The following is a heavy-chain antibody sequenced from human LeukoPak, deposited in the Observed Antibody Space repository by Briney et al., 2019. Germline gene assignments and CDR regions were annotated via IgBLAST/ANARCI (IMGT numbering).Heavy chain of an antibody. CDR3: ARTTMATVVTPSPRAFDI. V-gene: IGHV5-51*01. CDR1: GCSFTSYW. Sequence: GESLKISFQGSGCSFTSYWIGWVRPMPGKGLEWMGMIYPGDSDTRYSPSFEGQVTISADKSISTAYLQWSSLKASDTAMYYCARTTMATVVTPSPRAFDIWGQGTMVTVSS. J-gene: IGHJ3*02. CDR2: IYPGDSDT. D-gene: IGHD4-23*01.